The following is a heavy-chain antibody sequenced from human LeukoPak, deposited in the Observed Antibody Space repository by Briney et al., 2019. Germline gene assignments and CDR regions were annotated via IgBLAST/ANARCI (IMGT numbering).Heavy chain of an antibody. D-gene: IGHD5-18*01. J-gene: IGHJ6*02. Sequence: ASVKVSCKASGGTFSSYAISWVRRAPGQGLEWMGRVIPMFGIVNYAQKFQGRVTIIADKSTSIAYMELSSLRFEDTAVYYCATDGPHNVGYSYGLGYYGMDVWGQGTTVTVSS. V-gene: IGHV1-69*04. CDR3: ATDGPHNVGYSYGLGYYGMDV. CDR2: VIPMFGIV. CDR1: GGTFSSYA.